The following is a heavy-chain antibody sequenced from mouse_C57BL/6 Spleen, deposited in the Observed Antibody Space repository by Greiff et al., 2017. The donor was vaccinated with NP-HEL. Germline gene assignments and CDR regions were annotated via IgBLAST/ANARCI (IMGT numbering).Heavy chain of an antibody. Sequence: QVQLKESGPGLVQPSQSLSITCTVSGFSLTSYGVHWVRQSPGKGLEWLGVIWSGGSTDYNAAFISRLSISKDNSKSQVFFKMNSLQADDTAIYYGARNTGTGGYYYAMDYWGQGTSVTVSS. CDR3: ARNTGTGGYYYAMDY. CDR2: IWSGGST. V-gene: IGHV2-2*01. CDR1: GFSLTSYG. D-gene: IGHD4-1*01. J-gene: IGHJ4*01.